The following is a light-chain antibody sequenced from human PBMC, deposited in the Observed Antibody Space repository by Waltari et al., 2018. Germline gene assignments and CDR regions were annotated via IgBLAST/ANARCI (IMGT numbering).Light chain of an antibody. CDR2: VNSAGSH. CDR3: ETGGHGTWV. V-gene: IGLV4-69*01. J-gene: IGLJ3*02. Sequence: QLVLTQSPSASASLGASVKLTCTLSSGHSSNIIAWLQQQPGKGPRYLMKVNSAGSHRKGDEIPDRFSGSSSGAERYLTISSLQSEDEADYYCETGGHGTWVFGGGTKLTVL. CDR1: SGHSSNI.